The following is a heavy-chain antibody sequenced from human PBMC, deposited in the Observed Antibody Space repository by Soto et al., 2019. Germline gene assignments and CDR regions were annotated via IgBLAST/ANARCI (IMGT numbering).Heavy chain of an antibody. CDR1: GFTFSTYG. CDR3: AKVNRLCGGGGCYTLNAFDI. CDR2: VYGSGIST. D-gene: IGHD2-15*01. J-gene: IGHJ3*02. Sequence: EVELLESGGGLVQPGGSLRLSCAASGFTFSTYGMNWVRQAPGKGLEWVSGVYGSGISTYYADSVKGRFTISRDNSKKTSYXXMNSMRAEDTAVYYCAKVNRLCGGGGCYTLNAFDIWGQGTMVTVSS. V-gene: IGHV3-23*05.